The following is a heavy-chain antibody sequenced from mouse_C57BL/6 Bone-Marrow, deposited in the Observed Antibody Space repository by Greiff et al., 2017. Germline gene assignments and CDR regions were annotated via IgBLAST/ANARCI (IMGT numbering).Heavy chain of an antibody. J-gene: IGHJ2*01. CDR3: TTVDYYNY. V-gene: IGHV14-4*01. CDR2: IDPENGDP. CDR1: GFNIKDDY. D-gene: IGHD1-1*01. Sequence: VQLQQSGAELVRPGASVKLSCTASGFNIKDDYMHWVKQRPEQGLEWIGWIDPENGDPEDASKFQGKATITEDTSSNAAYLQLSSLTSEDTAVYYCTTVDYYNYWGQGTTLTVSS.